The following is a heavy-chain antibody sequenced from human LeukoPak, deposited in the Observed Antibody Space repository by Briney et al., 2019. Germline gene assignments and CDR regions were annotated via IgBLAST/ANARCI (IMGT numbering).Heavy chain of an antibody. CDR1: GFSFSGYW. V-gene: IGHV3-7*01. D-gene: IGHD3-9*01. J-gene: IGHJ4*02. CDR2: INQDGSAK. Sequence: GGSLRLSCTASGFSFSGYWMSWVRQAPGKGLEWVANINQDGSAKYYVDSVKGQFTISRDNAKNSLYLQMNSLRVEDTAVYYCARDSESWTETGPRFDYWGQGTLVTVSS. CDR3: ARDSESWTETGPRFDY.